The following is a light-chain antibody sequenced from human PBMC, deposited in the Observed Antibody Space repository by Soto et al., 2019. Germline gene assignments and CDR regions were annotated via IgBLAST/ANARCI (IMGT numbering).Light chain of an antibody. V-gene: IGLV2-14*01. CDR3: CSYTSISTLV. CDR1: SSDVGANKY. J-gene: IGLJ1*01. Sequence: QSVLTQPASVSASPGQSITISCTGTSSDVGANKYVSWYQRHPGRAPKLMIYEVSNRPSGVSTRFSGSKSGNTASLTISGLQAKDEADYFCCSYTSISTLVFGTGTKVTVL. CDR2: EVS.